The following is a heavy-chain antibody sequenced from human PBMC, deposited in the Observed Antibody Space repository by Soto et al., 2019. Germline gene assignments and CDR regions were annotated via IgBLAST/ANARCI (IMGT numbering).Heavy chain of an antibody. Sequence: GGSLRLSCAASGFTFDDYAMHWVRQAPGKGLEWVSGISWNSGSIGYVDSVKGRFTISRDNAKNSLYLQMNSLRAEDTAVYYCARGASKYCSSTSCSNHMDVWGKGTTVTVSS. CDR2: ISWNSGSI. J-gene: IGHJ6*03. V-gene: IGHV3-9*01. D-gene: IGHD2-2*01. CDR1: GFTFDDYA. CDR3: ARGASKYCSSTSCSNHMDV.